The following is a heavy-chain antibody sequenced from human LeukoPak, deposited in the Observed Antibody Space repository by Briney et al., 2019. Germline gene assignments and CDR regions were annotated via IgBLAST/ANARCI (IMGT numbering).Heavy chain of an antibody. D-gene: IGHD3-3*01. CDR2: IYPGDSDT. CDR3: ARHLVRFLEAGDASDI. Sequence: LGESLKISCKGSGVSFTSYWIGWVRAMPGKGLEGMGIIYPGDSDTRYSPSFQGQVTISADKSISTAYLLWRSLMASDTAMYYCARHLVRFLEAGDASDIWGQGTMVTVSS. V-gene: IGHV5-51*01. J-gene: IGHJ3*02. CDR1: GVSFTSYW.